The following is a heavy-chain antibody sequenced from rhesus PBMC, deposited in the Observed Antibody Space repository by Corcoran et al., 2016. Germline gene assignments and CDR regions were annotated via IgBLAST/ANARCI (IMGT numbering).Heavy chain of an antibody. D-gene: IGHD3-34*01. Sequence: QVQLQESGPGRGKPSETLSLTCAASGGSINDGCLWHWIRQPPGKGLEWVGNIYGNSATTYYNPSLKSRITISKDTSKNQFFLKLTSVTAADTAVYFCARVKYNSLDIWGRGVLVTVSS. CDR2: IYGNSATT. CDR1: GGSINDGCL. V-gene: IGHV4S9*01. CDR3: ARVKYNSLDI. J-gene: IGHJ5-2*02.